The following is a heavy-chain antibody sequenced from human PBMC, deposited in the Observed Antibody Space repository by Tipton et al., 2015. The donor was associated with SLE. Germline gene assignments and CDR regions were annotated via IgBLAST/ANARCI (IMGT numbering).Heavy chain of an antibody. D-gene: IGHD3-22*01. J-gene: IGHJ4*02. Sequence: SLRLSCAASGFTFSSYWMHCVRQAPGKGLVWVSRINSDGSSTSYADSVKGRFTISRDNAKNTLYLQMNSLRAEDTAVYYCARDFDYYDSSGYEGYWGQGTLVTVSS. CDR3: ARDFDYYDSSGYEGY. V-gene: IGHV3-74*01. CDR1: GFTFSSYW. CDR2: INSDGSST.